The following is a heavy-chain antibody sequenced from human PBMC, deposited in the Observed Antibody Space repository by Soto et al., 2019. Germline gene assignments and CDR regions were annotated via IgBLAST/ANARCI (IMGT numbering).Heavy chain of an antibody. V-gene: IGHV3-9*01. CDR1: GFTFDDYA. Sequence: EVQLVESGGGLVQPGRSLRLSCAASGFTFDDYAMHWVRQAPGKGLEWVSGISWNSGSIGDADSVNGRFTISRDNAKNSFYLQMTSLRAEVTVLYYCPKASEAGQSSFDIGGQGTTVTVSA. CDR3: PKASEAGQSSFDI. CDR2: ISWNSGSI. J-gene: IGHJ3*02. D-gene: IGHD3-10*01.